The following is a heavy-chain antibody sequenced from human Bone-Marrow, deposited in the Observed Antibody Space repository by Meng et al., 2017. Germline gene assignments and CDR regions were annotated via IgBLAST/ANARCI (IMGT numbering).Heavy chain of an antibody. V-gene: IGHV4-59*01. Sequence: GSLRLSCTVSGGSISTEYWSWIRQSPGKGLEWIGYIHYSGSTRYNPSLKSRVTISIDTSKNQFSLRLSTVTAADTAVYYCTKVHGEGYSSHWGQGTLVTVSS. J-gene: IGHJ4*02. CDR3: TKVHGEGYSSH. CDR2: IHYSGST. D-gene: IGHD5-24*01. CDR1: GGSISTEY.